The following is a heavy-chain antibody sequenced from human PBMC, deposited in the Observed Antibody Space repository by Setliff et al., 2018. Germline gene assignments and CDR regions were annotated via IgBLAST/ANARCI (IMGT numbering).Heavy chain of an antibody. CDR2: IDSDGSGI. CDR3: ATYSASHHAADK. V-gene: IGHV3-74*01. Sequence: GGSLRLSCTASGFNFNSSWMHWVRQGPGKGLVWVSRIDSDGSGISYADIVKGRFTISRDNAKNTLYLQMNSLRPEDAAVYFCATYSASHHAADKWGQGTLVTVSS. CDR1: GFNFNSSW. J-gene: IGHJ4*02. D-gene: IGHD3-16*01.